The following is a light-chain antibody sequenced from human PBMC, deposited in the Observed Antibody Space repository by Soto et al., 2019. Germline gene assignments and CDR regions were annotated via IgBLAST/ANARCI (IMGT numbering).Light chain of an antibody. V-gene: IGLV2-14*01. CDR3: SSYTPSSTPVV. CDR2: EVS. CDR1: SSDVGGYNY. Sequence: QSALTQPASVSGSPGQSITISCTGTSSDVGGYNYVSWYQQHPGKGPKLMIYEVSNRPSGLSNRFSGSKSGNTASLTISGLQAEDEADYYCSSYTPSSTPVVFGGGTKLTVL. J-gene: IGLJ2*01.